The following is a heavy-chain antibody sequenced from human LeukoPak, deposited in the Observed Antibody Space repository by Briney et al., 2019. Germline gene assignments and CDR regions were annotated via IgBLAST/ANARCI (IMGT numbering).Heavy chain of an antibody. CDR2: MNTNRGNT. CDR3: ARGRVGATTSY. V-gene: IGHV1-8*01. D-gene: IGHD1-26*01. CDR1: GYTFTSYD. J-gene: IGHJ4*02. Sequence: ASVKVSCKASGYTFTSYDINWVRQATGQGLEWMGWMNTNRGNTDYAQKFQGRFTMTRNNSISTAYMELSSLRSEDTAVYYRARGRVGATTSYWGQGTLVTVSS.